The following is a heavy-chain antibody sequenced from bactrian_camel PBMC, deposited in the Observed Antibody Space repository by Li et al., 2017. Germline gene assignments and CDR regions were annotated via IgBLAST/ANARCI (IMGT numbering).Heavy chain of an antibody. CDR1: GPTSNIYL. D-gene: IGHD2*01. V-gene: IGHV3S53*01. CDR3: AARHCSSYEYNY. J-gene: IGHJ4*01. Sequence: HVQLVESGGGSVQAGGSLRLSCTSSGPTSNIYLMSWFRQAPGKERETVATIDTNGSTNYADGVKGRFTISQETTANRRTLALQMNSLKTEDTAVYYCAARHCSSYEYNYWGQGTQVTVS. CDR2: IDTNGST.